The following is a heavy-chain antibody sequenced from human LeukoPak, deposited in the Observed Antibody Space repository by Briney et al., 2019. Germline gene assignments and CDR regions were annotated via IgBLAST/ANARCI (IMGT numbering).Heavy chain of an antibody. CDR3: AIDYYASGNYYNGPHN. J-gene: IGHJ4*02. D-gene: IGHD3-10*01. CDR2: FDPDDGEA. Sequence: ASVKVSCKVSGYTLTELSMHWVRQAPGKGLEWMGGFDPDDGEALYAQQFQGRVSMTEDTSAGTVYMELSSPRSEDTAVYYCAIDYYASGNYYNGPHNWGPGTLVTVSS. CDR1: GYTLTELS. V-gene: IGHV1-24*01.